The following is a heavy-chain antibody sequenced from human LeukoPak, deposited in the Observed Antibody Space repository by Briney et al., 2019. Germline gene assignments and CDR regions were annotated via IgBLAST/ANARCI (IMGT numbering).Heavy chain of an antibody. CDR2: IKSKTDGGTI. Sequence: GGSLRLSCAASGFTFSNAWMSWVRQAPGKGLEWVGRIKSKTDGGTIDYAAPVKGRFTISRDDSKNTLYLQMNSLKTEDTAVYYCTTEPSYYYDSSSYRTLDYWGQGTLVTVSS. CDR3: TTEPSYYYDSSSYRTLDY. D-gene: IGHD3-22*01. J-gene: IGHJ4*02. CDR1: GFTFSNAW. V-gene: IGHV3-15*01.